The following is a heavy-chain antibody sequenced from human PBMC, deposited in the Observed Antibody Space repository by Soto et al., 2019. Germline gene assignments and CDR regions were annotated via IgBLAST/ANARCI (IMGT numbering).Heavy chain of an antibody. CDR1: GYTFTSYG. J-gene: IGHJ5*02. CDR2: ISAYNGNT. Sequence: QVPLVQSGAEVKKPGASVKVSCKASGYTFTSYGISWVRQAPGQGLEWMGWISAYNGNTNYAQKLQGRVTMTTDTSTSTAYMELRSLRSDDTAVYYCARDQYYDFWSGPNWFDPWGQGTLVTVSS. CDR3: ARDQYYDFWSGPNWFDP. D-gene: IGHD3-3*01. V-gene: IGHV1-18*01.